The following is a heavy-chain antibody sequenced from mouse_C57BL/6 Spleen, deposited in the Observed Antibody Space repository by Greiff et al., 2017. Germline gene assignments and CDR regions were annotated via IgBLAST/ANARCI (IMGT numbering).Heavy chain of an antibody. D-gene: IGHD1-1*01. Sequence: QVQLKQPGAELVKPGASVKLSCKASGYTFTSYWMHWVKQRPGRGLEWIGRIDPNSGGTKYNEKFKSKATLTVDKPSSTAYMQLSSLTSEDSAVYYCAREEEYYGSSVFAYWGQGTLVTVSA. J-gene: IGHJ3*01. CDR1: GYTFTSYW. V-gene: IGHV1-72*01. CDR3: AREEEYYGSSVFAY. CDR2: IDPNSGGT.